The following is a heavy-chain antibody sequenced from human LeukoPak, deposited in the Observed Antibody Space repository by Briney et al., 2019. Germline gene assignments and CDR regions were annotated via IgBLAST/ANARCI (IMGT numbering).Heavy chain of an antibody. J-gene: IGHJ4*02. Sequence: GRSLRLSCAASGFTFDDYAMHWVRQAPGKGLEWVSGISWNSGNIDYADSVKGRFTISRDNAKNSLYLQMNSLRAEDTALYYCAKGGEYGDYLYYFDYWGQGTLVTVSS. V-gene: IGHV3-9*01. D-gene: IGHD4-17*01. CDR3: AKGGEYGDYLYYFDY. CDR1: GFTFDDYA. CDR2: ISWNSGNI.